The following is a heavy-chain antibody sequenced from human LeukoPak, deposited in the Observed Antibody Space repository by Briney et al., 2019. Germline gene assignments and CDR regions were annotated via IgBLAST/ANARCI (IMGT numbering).Heavy chain of an antibody. D-gene: IGHD3-10*02. Sequence: TSEPLSLTCTLSGGSISSSSHYWAWIRQSPGKGLAWIGSIYYAGNTYYNPSLQSRVTISVDTSKNQFTLKVNYVTAADSAIYYCARHDGESYYGRWFDPWGQGTLVTVSS. CDR3: ARHDGESYYGRWFDP. CDR2: IYYAGNT. CDR1: GGSISSSSHY. V-gene: IGHV4-39*01. J-gene: IGHJ5*02.